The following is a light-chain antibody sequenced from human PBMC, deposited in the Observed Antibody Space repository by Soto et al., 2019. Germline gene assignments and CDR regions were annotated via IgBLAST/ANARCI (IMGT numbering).Light chain of an antibody. CDR2: GAS. V-gene: IGKV3-20*01. CDR3: QQYGSSRWT. J-gene: IGKJ1*01. CDR1: QSVSSNY. Sequence: ENVLTQSPGTLSLSPGERATLSCRASQSVSSNYLAWYQQKPGQAPRLLVYGASSRATGIPDRFSGSGSGTDFSLTISRLEPEDFAVYYCQQYGSSRWTLGQGTKVDSK.